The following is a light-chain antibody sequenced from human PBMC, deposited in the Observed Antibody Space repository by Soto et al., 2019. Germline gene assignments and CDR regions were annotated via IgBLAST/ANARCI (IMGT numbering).Light chain of an antibody. Sequence: DIQMTQSPSSLSASVGDRVTITCRASQSISSSLNWYQQAPGKAPNLLIYVASTLQSGVPSRFSGSGSGTDFTLTISSLQPEDFATYYCQQSYGTPYTFGQGTKLEIK. CDR2: VAS. CDR1: QSISSS. CDR3: QQSYGTPYT. J-gene: IGKJ2*01. V-gene: IGKV1-39*01.